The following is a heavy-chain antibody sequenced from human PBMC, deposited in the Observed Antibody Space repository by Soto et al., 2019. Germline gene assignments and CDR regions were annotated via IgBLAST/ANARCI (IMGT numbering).Heavy chain of an antibody. CDR1: GGSISSVDHY. CDR2: LYYSGST. Sequence: PSETLSLTCTVSGGSISSVDHYWNWIRHHPVKGLEWIGYLYYSGSTYYNPNPSLKRRVTMSLDTSKKQFSLELSSVTAADTALYYCARERGGSTWSYFDYWGQGTLVTVS. J-gene: IGHJ4*02. CDR3: ARERGGSTWSYFDY. D-gene: IGHD3-16*01. V-gene: IGHV4-31*03.